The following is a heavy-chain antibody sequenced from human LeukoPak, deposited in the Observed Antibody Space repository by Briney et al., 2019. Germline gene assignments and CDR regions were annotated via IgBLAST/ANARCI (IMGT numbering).Heavy chain of an antibody. CDR1: GYTFTSYY. J-gene: IGHJ4*02. CDR2: INPGGGST. CDR3: ARDFFNVRGDGYNPGY. V-gene: IGHV1-46*01. D-gene: IGHD5-24*01. Sequence: ASVKVSCKASGYTFTSYYMHWVRQAPGQGLEWMGIINPGGGSTSYAQKFQGRVTMTRDTSTSTVYMELSSLRSEDTAVYYCARDFFNVRGDGYNPGYWGQGTLVTVSS.